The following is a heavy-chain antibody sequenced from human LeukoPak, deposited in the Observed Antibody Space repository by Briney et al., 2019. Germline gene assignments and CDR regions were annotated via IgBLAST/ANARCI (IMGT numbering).Heavy chain of an antibody. CDR1: GYTFTGYY. D-gene: IGHD2-21*02. CDR2: INPNSGGT. Sequence: ASVKVSCKASGYTFTGYYMHWVRQAPGQGLEWMGWINPNSGGTNYAQKFQGRVTMTRDTSTSTVYMELSSLRSEDTAVYYCAREFRVVMTAFLDYWGQGTLVIVSS. J-gene: IGHJ4*02. CDR3: AREFRVVMTAFLDY. V-gene: IGHV1-2*02.